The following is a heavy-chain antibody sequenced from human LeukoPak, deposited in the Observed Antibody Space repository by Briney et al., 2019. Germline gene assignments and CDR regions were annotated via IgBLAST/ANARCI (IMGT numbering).Heavy chain of an antibody. J-gene: IGHJ6*02. CDR2: ISGSGGST. Sequence: GESLRLSCAASGFSVSNKYMSWVRQAPGKGLEWVSAISGSGGSTYYADSVKGRFTISRDNSKNTLYLQMNSLRAEDTAVYYCAKSINYYYYYGMDVWGQGTTVTVSS. CDR3: AKSINYYYYYGMDV. V-gene: IGHV3-23*01. CDR1: GFSVSNKY. D-gene: IGHD1-14*01.